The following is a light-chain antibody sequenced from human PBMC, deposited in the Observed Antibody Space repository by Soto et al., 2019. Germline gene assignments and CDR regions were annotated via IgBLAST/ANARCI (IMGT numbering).Light chain of an antibody. CDR1: QNINNY. CDR2: AAS. Sequence: DIPMTQSPSSLSASVGDRVTITCRASQNINNYLNWYQQKPGKAPKLLIYAASSLQSGVPSRFSGSGSGTDFTLTISSLQPEDFATYYCQQSFSSLSTFGQGTKLEIK. V-gene: IGKV1-39*01. J-gene: IGKJ2*01. CDR3: QQSFSSLST.